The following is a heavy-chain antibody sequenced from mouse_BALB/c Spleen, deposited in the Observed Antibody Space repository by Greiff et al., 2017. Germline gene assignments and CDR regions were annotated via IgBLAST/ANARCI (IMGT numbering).Heavy chain of an antibody. J-gene: IGHJ2*01. CDR3: ARRDGYLDY. Sequence: EVKLMESGGGLVKPGGSLKLSCAASGFTFSSYAMSWVRQTPEKRLEWVASISSGGSTYYPDSVMGRFTISRDNARNILYLQMSSLRSEDTAMYYCARRDGYLDYWGQGTTLTVSS. CDR1: GFTFSSYA. V-gene: IGHV5-6-5*01. D-gene: IGHD2-3*01. CDR2: ISSGGST.